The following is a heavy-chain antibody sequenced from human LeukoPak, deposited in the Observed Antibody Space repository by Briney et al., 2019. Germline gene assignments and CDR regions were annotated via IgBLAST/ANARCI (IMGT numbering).Heavy chain of an antibody. V-gene: IGHV4-39*07. CDR1: GGSISSSSYY. J-gene: IGHJ4*02. D-gene: IGHD4-17*01. CDR3: ARDPARYGDYSLG. Sequence: SETLSLTCTVSGGSISSSSYYWGWIRQPPGKGLEWIGSIYYSGSTYYNPSLKSRVTMSIDTSQNQFSLNLNSVTAADTAVYYCARDPARYGDYSLGWGQGTLVTVSS. CDR2: IYYSGST.